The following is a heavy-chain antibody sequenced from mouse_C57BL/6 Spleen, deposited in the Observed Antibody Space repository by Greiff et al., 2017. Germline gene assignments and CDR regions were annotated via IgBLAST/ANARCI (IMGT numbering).Heavy chain of an antibody. CDR3: TRSPITTVVATDAMDY. J-gene: IGHJ4*01. CDR2: ICPGNSDT. V-gene: IGHV1-5*01. Sequence: VQLQQSGTVLARPGASVKMSCKTSGYTFTSYWMYWVNQRPGQGLEWIGAICPGNSDTSYTQKFKGKAKLTAVTSASTAYMELSSLTNEDSAVDYGTRSPITTVVATDAMDYWGQGTSVTGSS. CDR1: GYTFTSYW. D-gene: IGHD1-1*01.